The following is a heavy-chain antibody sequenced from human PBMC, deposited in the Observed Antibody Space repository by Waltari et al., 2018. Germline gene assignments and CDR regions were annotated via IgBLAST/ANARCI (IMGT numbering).Heavy chain of an antibody. CDR1: GCTLTRYD. Sequence: QVQLVQSGAEVRKPGASVKVSGKASGCTLTRYDINGLRQASGKGLEWMGWMNPNSGNTGYAQKFQGRVTMTRNTSISTAYMELSSLRSEDTAVYYCARGYRIPKPYWGYWGQGTLVTVSS. CDR2: MNPNSGNT. J-gene: IGHJ4*02. CDR3: ARGYRIPKPYWGY. V-gene: IGHV1-8*02. D-gene: IGHD2-21*01.